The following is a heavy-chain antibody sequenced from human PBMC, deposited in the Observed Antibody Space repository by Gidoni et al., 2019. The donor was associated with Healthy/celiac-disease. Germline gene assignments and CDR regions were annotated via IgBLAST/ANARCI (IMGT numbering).Heavy chain of an antibody. V-gene: IGHV1-24*01. CDR3: AGGCSSTSCYHYYYYGMDV. CDR1: GYTLTALS. D-gene: IGHD2-2*01. CDR2: FDPEDGET. J-gene: IGHJ6*02. Sequence: QVQLVQSGAEVQKPGASVEVSCKVSGYTLTALSLHWVRQAPGNGLEWMGGFDPEDGETIYAQKFQGRVTMTEDTSTDTAYMELSSLRSEDTAVYYCAGGCSSTSCYHYYYYGMDVWGQGTTVTVSS.